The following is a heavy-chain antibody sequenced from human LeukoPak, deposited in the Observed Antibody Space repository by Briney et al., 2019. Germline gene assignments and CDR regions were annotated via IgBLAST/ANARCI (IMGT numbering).Heavy chain of an antibody. CDR2: INWNGGST. V-gene: IGHV3-20*04. Sequence: GGSLRPSCAASGFTFDDYGMSWVRQAPGKGLEWVSGINWNGGSTGYADSVKGRFTISRDNAKNSLYLQMNSLRAEDTALYYCARLSQRITMIVVANDAFDIWGQGTMVTVSS. D-gene: IGHD3-22*01. CDR1: GFTFDDYG. CDR3: ARLSQRITMIVVANDAFDI. J-gene: IGHJ3*02.